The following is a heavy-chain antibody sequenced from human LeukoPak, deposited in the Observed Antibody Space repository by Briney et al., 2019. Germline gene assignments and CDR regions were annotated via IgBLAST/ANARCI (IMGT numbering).Heavy chain of an antibody. J-gene: IGHJ4*02. V-gene: IGHV3-11*06. CDR2: ISSSSSYI. CDR3: ARDDFDWLDY. D-gene: IGHD3-9*01. Sequence: GGSLRLSCAASGFTFSDYYMSWIRQAPGKGLEWVSSISSSSSYIYYADSVKGRFTISRDNAKNSLYLQMNSLRAEDTAVYYCARDDFDWLDYWGQGTLVTVSS. CDR1: GFTFSDYY.